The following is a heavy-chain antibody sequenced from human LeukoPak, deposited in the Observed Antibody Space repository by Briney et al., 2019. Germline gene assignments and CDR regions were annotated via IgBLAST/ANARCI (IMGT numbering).Heavy chain of an antibody. D-gene: IGHD3-22*01. V-gene: IGHV3-23*01. J-gene: IGHJ4*02. CDR1: GFTFSIYA. CDR2: ITSRGEST. Sequence: GGSLRLSCAASGFTFSIYAMSWVRQAPGKGLQGVSSITSRGESTLYVDSVKGRFTINRDNYEKRLYMQMHSLRAEDTAVYYCARDRPNYYGSDGHYYRRDGDYWGRGTLVSVSS. CDR3: ARDRPNYYGSDGHYYRRDGDY.